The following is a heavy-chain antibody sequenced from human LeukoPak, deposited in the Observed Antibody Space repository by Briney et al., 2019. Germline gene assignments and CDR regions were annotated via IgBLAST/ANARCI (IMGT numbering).Heavy chain of an antibody. V-gene: IGHV4-59*01. Sequence: PSETLSLTCTVSGGSISSYYWSWIRQPPGKGLEWIGYIYYSGSTNYNPSLKSRVTISVDTSKNQFSLKLSSVTAADTAVYYCAQSIVGARYYFDYWGQGTLVTVSS. CDR2: IYYSGST. CDR3: AQSIVGARYYFDY. J-gene: IGHJ4*02. CDR1: GGSISSYY. D-gene: IGHD1-26*01.